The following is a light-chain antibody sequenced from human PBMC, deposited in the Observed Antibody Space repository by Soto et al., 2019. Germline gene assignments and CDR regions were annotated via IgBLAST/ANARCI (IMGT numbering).Light chain of an antibody. CDR1: QSVSSSY. V-gene: IGKV3-20*01. J-gene: IGKJ1*01. Sequence: EIVLTQSPGTLSLSPGERATLSCRASQSVSSSYLAWYRQKPGQAPRLLIYGASTRATGIPDSFSGSGSGTDFTLTISRLEPEDFAVYYCQQYDKSWTFGPGTKVDIK. CDR2: GAS. CDR3: QQYDKSWT.